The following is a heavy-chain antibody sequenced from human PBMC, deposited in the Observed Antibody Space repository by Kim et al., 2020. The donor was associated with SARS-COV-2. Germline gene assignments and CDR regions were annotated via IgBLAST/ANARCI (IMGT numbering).Heavy chain of an antibody. CDR1: GFTFSSYG. Sequence: GGSLRLSCAASGFTFSSYGMHWVRQAPGKGLEWVAVIWYDGSNKYYADSVKGRFTISRDNSKNTLYLQMNSLRAEDTAVYYCARGGREKVGDFWSEFRGMDVWGQGTTVTVSS. D-gene: IGHD3-3*01. CDR2: IWYDGSNK. J-gene: IGHJ6*02. CDR3: ARGGREKVGDFWSEFRGMDV. V-gene: IGHV3-33*08.